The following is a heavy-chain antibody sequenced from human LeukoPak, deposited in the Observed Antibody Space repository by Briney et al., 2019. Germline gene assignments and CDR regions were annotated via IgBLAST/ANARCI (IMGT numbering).Heavy chain of an antibody. V-gene: IGHV3-33*08. D-gene: IGHD3-10*01. Sequence: GGSLRLSCAASGFTFSCYGMHWVRQAPGKGLEWVAFVWYDGNNNYHADSVKGRFTIYRDNSMNTLYLQMNSLKAEDTAVYYCARDGSGSDHHFDYWGQGTLVTVSS. CDR1: GFTFSCYG. CDR2: VWYDGNNN. CDR3: ARDGSGSDHHFDY. J-gene: IGHJ4*02.